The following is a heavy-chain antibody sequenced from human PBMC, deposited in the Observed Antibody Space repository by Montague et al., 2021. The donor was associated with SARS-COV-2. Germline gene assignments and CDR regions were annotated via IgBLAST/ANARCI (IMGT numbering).Heavy chain of an antibody. CDR1: GGSFIGYY. CDR3: ARAIVDVTMIIVVMTGVEHYFDF. CDR2: INHSGST. V-gene: IGHV4-34*01. D-gene: IGHD3-22*01. J-gene: IGHJ4*02. Sequence: SETLSLTCAVYGGSFIGYYWSWIRQPPGKGLEWIGDINHSGSTNYNPSLKSRVSISVDTSKNQFSLKLGSVTAADTAVYYCARAIVDVTMIIVVMTGVEHYFDFWGQGTLVTVSS.